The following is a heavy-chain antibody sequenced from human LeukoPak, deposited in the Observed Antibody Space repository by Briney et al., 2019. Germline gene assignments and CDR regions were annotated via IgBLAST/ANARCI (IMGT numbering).Heavy chain of an antibody. CDR2: INPSGGST. V-gene: IGHV1-46*01. J-gene: IGHJ6*03. CDR3: ATRGNSSSSHEDYYYYMDV. D-gene: IGHD6-6*01. CDR1: GYTFTSYY. Sequence: ASVKVSCKASGYTFTSYYMHWVRQARGQGLEWMGLINPSGGSTTYAQIFQGRVTMTRDMSTSTVYLELRSLRSEDTAVYYCATRGNSSSSHEDYYYYMDVWGKGTTVTVSS.